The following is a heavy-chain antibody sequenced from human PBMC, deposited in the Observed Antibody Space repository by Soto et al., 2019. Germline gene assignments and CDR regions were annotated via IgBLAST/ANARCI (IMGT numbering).Heavy chain of an antibody. J-gene: IGHJ4*02. CDR1: GGSISIYY. D-gene: IGHD2-21*02. CDR2: FYXXXSX. V-gene: IGHV4-59*04. CDR3: ARQRTSVVTQAYFDV. Sequence: ETLPLTCTVSGGSISIYYWSWIRQPPGKGLEWIGSFYXXXSXYXXXSXXXXVSMSIDTSKDQFSLTLKSVTAADTALHFCARQRTSVVTQAYFDVWGPGSLVTVSS.